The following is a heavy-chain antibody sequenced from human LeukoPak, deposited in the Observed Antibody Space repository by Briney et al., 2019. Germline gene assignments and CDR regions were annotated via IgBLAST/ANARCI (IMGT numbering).Heavy chain of an antibody. CDR2: INPNSGDT. CDR3: AKIVAVAGTRCLDP. D-gene: IGHD6-19*01. Sequence: GASVKVSCKASGYTFTDYYIHWVRQAPGQGLEGMGWINPNSGDTSNAQKFQGRVTMTRDTSISTAYMELSSLTSDDAAVYYCAKIVAVAGTRCLDPWGQGTLVTVSS. V-gene: IGHV1-2*02. CDR1: GYTFTDYY. J-gene: IGHJ5*02.